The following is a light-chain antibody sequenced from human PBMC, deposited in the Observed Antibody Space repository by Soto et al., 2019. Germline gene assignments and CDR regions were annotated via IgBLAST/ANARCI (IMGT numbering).Light chain of an antibody. CDR3: XXXXXXXPAIT. J-gene: IGKJ5*01. CDR2: GAS. CDR1: QSVRRN. Sequence: EIVMTQSPATLSVSPGERVTLXCRASQSVRRNLAWYQQKPGQAPRLLIYGASTRATGIPARFSGSGSGTEFTLTISSLXSXXXXXXXXXXXXXXXPAITFGQGTRLEIK. V-gene: IGKV3-15*01.